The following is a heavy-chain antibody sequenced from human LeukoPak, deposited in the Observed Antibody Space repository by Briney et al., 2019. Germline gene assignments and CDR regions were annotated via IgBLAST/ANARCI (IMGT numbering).Heavy chain of an antibody. CDR1: GFTFSSHL. D-gene: IGHD2/OR15-2a*01. CDR3: AREASIYYNMDV. CDR2: INRDESRT. Sequence: PGGSLRLSCAASGFTFSSHLMHWVRQAPGKGLVWVSRINRDESRTSYADSVKGRFTISRDNAKNTLYLQVNSLRAEDTAVYYCAREASIYYNMDVWGKGTTVTVSS. V-gene: IGHV3-74*01. J-gene: IGHJ6*03.